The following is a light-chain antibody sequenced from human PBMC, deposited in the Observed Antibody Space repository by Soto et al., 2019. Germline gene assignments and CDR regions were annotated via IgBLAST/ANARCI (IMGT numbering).Light chain of an antibody. CDR3: QQYGISPT. CDR2: DVS. V-gene: IGKV3-20*01. CDR1: HSVSSNY. Sequence: EIVLTQSPGTLSLSPGERATLSCRSSHSVSSNYLAWYQQKPGQAPRLLIYDVSSRATGIPDMFSGSGSGTDFPLTISRLEPVDFAVYYCQQYGISPTFGQGTKVEIK. J-gene: IGKJ1*01.